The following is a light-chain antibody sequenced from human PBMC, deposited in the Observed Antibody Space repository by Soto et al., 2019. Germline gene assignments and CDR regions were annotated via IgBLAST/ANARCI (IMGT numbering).Light chain of an antibody. CDR1: QSVSGRF. J-gene: IGKJ1*01. V-gene: IGKV3-20*01. CDR3: QQHDSSPTWT. Sequence: EIVLTQSPGTLSLSPGERATLSCRASQSVSGRFLTWYQQKGGQSPRLLIYGASTRATGIPDRFSGSGSGTDFTLTISRLEPEDVAVYYCQQHDSSPTWTFGQGTKVEIK. CDR2: GAS.